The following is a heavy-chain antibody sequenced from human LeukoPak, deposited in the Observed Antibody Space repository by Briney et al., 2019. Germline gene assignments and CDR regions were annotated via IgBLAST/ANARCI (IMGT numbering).Heavy chain of an antibody. CDR3: ARDPSLWFGELLVDY. CDR1: GYTFTGYY. V-gene: IGHV1-2*02. J-gene: IGHJ4*02. Sequence: ASVKVSCKASGYTFTGYYMHWVRQAPGQGLEWMGWINPNSGGTNYAQKFQGRVTMTRDTSISTAYMELSRLRSDDTTVYYCARDPSLWFGELLVDYWGQGTLVTVSS. CDR2: INPNSGGT. D-gene: IGHD3-10*01.